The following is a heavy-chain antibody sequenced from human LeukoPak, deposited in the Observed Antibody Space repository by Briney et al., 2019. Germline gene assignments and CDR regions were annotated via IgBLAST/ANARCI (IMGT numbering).Heavy chain of an antibody. Sequence: SETLSLTCTVSGGYIGSYYWTWIRQPPGKGLEWIGYIYSSGTTNYNPSLKSRVTISVDTSKNQFSLKLSSVTAADTAVYYCAREGIAAAGTGSRFDPWGQGTLVTVSS. J-gene: IGHJ5*02. CDR2: IYSSGTT. CDR3: AREGIAAAGTGSRFDP. V-gene: IGHV4-59*12. CDR1: GGYIGSYY. D-gene: IGHD6-13*01.